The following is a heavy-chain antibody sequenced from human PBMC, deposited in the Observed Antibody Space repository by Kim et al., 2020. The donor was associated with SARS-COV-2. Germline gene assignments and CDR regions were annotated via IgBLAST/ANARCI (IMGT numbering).Heavy chain of an antibody. CDR1: GGTFSSYA. V-gene: IGHV1-69*13. CDR3: ARGKDIAAALWFDP. J-gene: IGHJ5*02. CDR2: IIPIFGTA. D-gene: IGHD6-13*01. Sequence: SVKVSCKASGGTFSSYAISWVRQAPGQGLEWMGGIIPIFGTANYAQKFQGRVTITADESTSTAYMELSSLRSEDTAVYYCARGKDIAAALWFDPWGQGTLVTVSS.